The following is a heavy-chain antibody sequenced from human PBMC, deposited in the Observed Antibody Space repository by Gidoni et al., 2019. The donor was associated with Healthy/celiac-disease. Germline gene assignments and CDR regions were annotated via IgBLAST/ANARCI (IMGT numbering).Heavy chain of an antibody. Sequence: EVQLGESGGGLVQPGGSLRLSWAAAGCTVSSYALPLVRQAPGNGLEYVSAISSNGGSTYYADSVKGRFTISRDNSKNTLYLQMSSLRAEDTAVYYCVKDWGPAAMRFDYWGQGTLVTVSS. CDR2: ISSNGGST. J-gene: IGHJ4*02. D-gene: IGHD2-2*01. CDR3: VKDWGPAAMRFDY. CDR1: GCTVSSYA. V-gene: IGHV3-64D*06.